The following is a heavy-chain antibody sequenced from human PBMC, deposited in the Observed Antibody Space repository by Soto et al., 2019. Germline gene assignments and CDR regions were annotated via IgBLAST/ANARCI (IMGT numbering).Heavy chain of an antibody. Sequence: SETLSLTCVVSGGSLSSYYWSWIRQPPGKGLEWIGHIYYTGSTNYNPSLKSRVTMSVDTSKNQFSLNLSSVTAADTAVYYCAKGGASSLPFDYWGPGNLVTVSS. V-gene: IGHV4-59*01. CDR2: IYYTGST. J-gene: IGHJ4*02. D-gene: IGHD6-13*01. CDR1: GGSLSSYY. CDR3: AKGGASSLPFDY.